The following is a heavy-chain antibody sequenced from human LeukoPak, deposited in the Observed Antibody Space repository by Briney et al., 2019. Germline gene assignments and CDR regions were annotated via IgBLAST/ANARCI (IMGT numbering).Heavy chain of an antibody. CDR1: GFTFKNYV. CDR2: ISVSGINT. D-gene: IGHD1-14*01. Sequence: GSLRLSCAASGFTFKNYVMSWVRQAPGKGLEWVSGISVSGINTYYADSVKGRFTISRDNSKNTLYLQMNSLRAEDTAVYYCAREPETWGQGTLVTVSS. CDR3: AREPET. V-gene: IGHV3-23*01. J-gene: IGHJ4*02.